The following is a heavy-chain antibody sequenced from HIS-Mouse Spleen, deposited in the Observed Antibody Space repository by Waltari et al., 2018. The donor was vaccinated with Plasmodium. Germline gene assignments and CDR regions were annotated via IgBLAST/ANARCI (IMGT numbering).Heavy chain of an antibody. J-gene: IGHJ5*02. CDR2: IYYSGST. Sequence: QLQLQESGPGLVKPSETLSRTCTVSGGSISSSSYYWGWIRQPPGKGLEWIGSIYYSGSTYYNPSLKSRVTISVDTSKNQFSLKLSSVTAADTAVYYCARVPYYYDSSGYGMGWFDPWGQGTLVTVSS. V-gene: IGHV4-39*07. D-gene: IGHD3-22*01. CDR3: ARVPYYYDSSGYGMGWFDP. CDR1: GGSISSSSYY.